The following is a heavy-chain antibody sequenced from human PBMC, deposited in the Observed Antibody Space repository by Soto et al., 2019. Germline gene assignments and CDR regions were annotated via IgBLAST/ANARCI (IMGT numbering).Heavy chain of an antibody. V-gene: IGHV1-3*01. D-gene: IGHD3-10*01. CDR3: ARVIGGWDYFDY. CDR1: GYTFTSYA. CDR2: INAGNGNT. Sequence: QVQLVQSGAEVKKPGASVKVSCKASGYTFTSYAMHWVLQTPGQRRAWMGWINAGNGNTKYSQKFQGRITITRDTSASTAYMELSSLRSEDTAVYYCARVIGGWDYFDYWGQGTLVTVSS. J-gene: IGHJ4*02.